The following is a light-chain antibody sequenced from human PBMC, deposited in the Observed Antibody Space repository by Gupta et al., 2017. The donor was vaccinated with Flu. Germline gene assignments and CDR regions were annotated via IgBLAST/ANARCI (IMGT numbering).Light chain of an antibody. V-gene: IGKV1-5*03. Sequence: SPSNLSASVGDRVTSTCRDSQSINIWLEWYQQKPGKAPKLMIYKASMGESGVSLRFSGSGYVTDFTLTSSSRQHDDFGNYYCQQDSRYWTFGQGTKVEIK. CDR1: QSINIW. CDR3: QQDSRYWT. CDR2: KAS. J-gene: IGKJ1*01.